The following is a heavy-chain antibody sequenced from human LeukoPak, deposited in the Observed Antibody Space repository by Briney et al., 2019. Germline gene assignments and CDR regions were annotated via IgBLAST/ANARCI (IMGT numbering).Heavy chain of an antibody. Sequence: ASAKVSCKASGYTFTGYYIHWVRQAPGQGLEWMGWINPNSGGTIFAQRFQGRVTMTRDTSISTAYMELTSLRSDDTAVYYCARDEIAVAGTMDHWGQGTLVTVSS. CDR2: INPNSGGT. D-gene: IGHD6-19*01. J-gene: IGHJ4*02. V-gene: IGHV1-2*02. CDR1: GYTFTGYY. CDR3: ARDEIAVAGTMDH.